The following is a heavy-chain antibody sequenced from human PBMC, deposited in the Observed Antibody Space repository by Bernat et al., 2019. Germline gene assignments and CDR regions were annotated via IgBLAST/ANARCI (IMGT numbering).Heavy chain of an antibody. Sequence: QLQVQESGPGLVKPSETLSLTCSVSGGSMISTSYYWGWIRQPPGKGLNWIGSISYTGSPYYNPSRESRVIISVDTSKKQFSLTLTSVTAADTAVYYCARLPFTGDRGRGTFDIWGQGTMVTVSS. CDR3: ARLPFTGDRGRGTFDI. CDR1: GGSMISTSYY. CDR2: ISYTGSP. V-gene: IGHV4-39*01. D-gene: IGHD7-27*01. J-gene: IGHJ3*02.